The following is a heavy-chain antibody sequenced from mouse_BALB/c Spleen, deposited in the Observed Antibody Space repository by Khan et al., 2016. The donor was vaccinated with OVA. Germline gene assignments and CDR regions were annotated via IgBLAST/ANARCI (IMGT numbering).Heavy chain of an antibody. CDR1: GFSLTNYG. J-gene: IGHJ4*01. D-gene: IGHD2-10*01. V-gene: IGHV2-6-1*01. CDR2: IWSDGST. CDR3: ARQPYYHYNIMDY. Sequence: VKLEESGPGLVAPSQSLSITCTISGFSLTNYGVHWVRQPPGKGLEWLVVIWSDGSTTYNSALKSRLTISKDNSKSQVFVKMNGLQTDNTAMYFCARQPYYHYNIMDYWGQGTSGTVSS.